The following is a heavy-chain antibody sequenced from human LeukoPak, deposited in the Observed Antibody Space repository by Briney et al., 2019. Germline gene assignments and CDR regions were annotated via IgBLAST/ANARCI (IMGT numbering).Heavy chain of an antibody. J-gene: IGHJ6*02. CDR3: ARRGRIAAAGTALPYFGMDV. D-gene: IGHD6-13*01. Sequence: GGSLRLSCAASGFTFSSYAMRWVRQAPGKGLEYVSAISSNGGSTYYANSVKGRFTISRDNSKNTLYLQMSSLRAEDMAVYYCARRGRIAAAGTALPYFGMDVWGQGTTVTVSS. CDR1: GFTFSSYA. V-gene: IGHV3-64*01. CDR2: ISSNGGST.